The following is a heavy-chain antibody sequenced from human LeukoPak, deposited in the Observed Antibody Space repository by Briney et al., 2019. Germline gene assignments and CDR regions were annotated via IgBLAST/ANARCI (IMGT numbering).Heavy chain of an antibody. J-gene: IGHJ4*02. D-gene: IGHD1-26*01. CDR1: GFTFSSYV. CDR3: GRVGVGATTRVTDY. CDR2: IRYDGSNK. Sequence: PGGSLRLSCAASGFTFSSYVMHWVRQAPGKGLEWVAFIRYDGSNKYYADSVKGRFTISRDNSKNTLYLQMNGLRAEDTAVYYCGRVGVGATTRVTDYWGQGTLVTVSS. V-gene: IGHV3-30*02.